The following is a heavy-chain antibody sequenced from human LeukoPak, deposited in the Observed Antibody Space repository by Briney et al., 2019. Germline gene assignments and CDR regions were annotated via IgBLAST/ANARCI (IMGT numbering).Heavy chain of an antibody. CDR2: ISGVGSVN. CDR1: GFTFSSYE. V-gene: IGHV3-48*03. D-gene: IGHD2-21*02. Sequence: PGGSLRLSCAASGFTFSSYEMNWVRQAPGKGLEWVSYISGVGSVNNYADSVKGRFTISRDNAKSSLYLQMNSLRAEDTAVYYCARDQVTAVQLAYYHYYLDVWGKGTAVTVSS. CDR3: ARDQVTAVQLAYYHYYLDV. J-gene: IGHJ6*03.